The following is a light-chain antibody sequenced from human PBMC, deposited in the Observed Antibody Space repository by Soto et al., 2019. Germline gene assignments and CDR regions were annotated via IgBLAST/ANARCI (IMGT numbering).Light chain of an antibody. V-gene: IGLV2-14*01. CDR2: EVS. Sequence: QSALTQPASVSGSPGQSITISCTGTSSDVGGYNYVSWYQQHPGKAPKLMIYEVSNRPSGVSNRFSGSKSGNTASLTISGLQAEDEADYYCSSYTSSSPLVFGTGTK. CDR1: SSDVGGYNY. J-gene: IGLJ1*01. CDR3: SSYTSSSPLV.